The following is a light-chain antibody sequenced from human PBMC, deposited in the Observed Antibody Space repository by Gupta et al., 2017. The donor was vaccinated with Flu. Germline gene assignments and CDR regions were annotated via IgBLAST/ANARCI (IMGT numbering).Light chain of an antibody. V-gene: IGKV3-15*01. CDR3: QQYNNWPPVT. J-gene: IGKJ4*01. CDR1: QSISTN. Sequence: ELVMTQSPATLSVSPGERATLSCRASQSISTNLAWYQQRPGQAPRLLIHGAFSRATGTPARFSGSVSGTEFTLTISTLQSEDSGVYYCQQYNNWPPVTFGGGTRVEIK. CDR2: GAF.